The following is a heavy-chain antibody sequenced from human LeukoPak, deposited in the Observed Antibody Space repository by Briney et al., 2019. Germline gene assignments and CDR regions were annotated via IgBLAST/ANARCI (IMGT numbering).Heavy chain of an antibody. CDR2: IYYSGST. Sequence: PSETLSLTCTVSGGSISSYYWSWIRQPPGKGLEWIGYIYYSGSTNYNPSLKSRVTISVDTSKNQFSLTLTFVTAADTAVYYCVRGRGYGYGIDYWGQGTLVTVSS. D-gene: IGHD5-18*01. CDR1: GGSISSYY. J-gene: IGHJ4*02. CDR3: VRGRGYGYGIDY. V-gene: IGHV4-59*08.